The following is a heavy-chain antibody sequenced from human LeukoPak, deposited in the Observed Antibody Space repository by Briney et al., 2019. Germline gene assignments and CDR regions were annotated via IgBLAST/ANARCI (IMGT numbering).Heavy chain of an antibody. CDR2: IIPILGIA. D-gene: IGHD5-24*01. J-gene: IGHJ4*02. V-gene: IGHV1-69*04. CDR1: GGTFSSYA. CDR3: ATRRDGYPPGGDY. Sequence: ASVKVSCKASGGTFSSYAISWERQAPGQGLEWMGRIIPILGIANYAQKFQGRVTITADKSTSTAYMELSSLRSEDTAVYYCATRRDGYPPGGDYWGQGTLVTVSS.